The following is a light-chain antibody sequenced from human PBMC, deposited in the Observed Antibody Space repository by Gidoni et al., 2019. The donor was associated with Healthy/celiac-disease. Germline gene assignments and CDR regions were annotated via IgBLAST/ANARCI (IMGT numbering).Light chain of an antibody. CDR2: GSS. CDR1: QSVSSN. Sequence: EIVMPQSPATLSVSPGERATLSGRASQSVSSNLAWYQQTPGQAPRLLIYGSSTRATGTPARCRGSGSGTEFTLTISSLQSEDFAVYYCQQYNNGPPYTCGQGTKLEIK. J-gene: IGKJ2*01. CDR3: QQYNNGPPYT. V-gene: IGKV3-15*01.